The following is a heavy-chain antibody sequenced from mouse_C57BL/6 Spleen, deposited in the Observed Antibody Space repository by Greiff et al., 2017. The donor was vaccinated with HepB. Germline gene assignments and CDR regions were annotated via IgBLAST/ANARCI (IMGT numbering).Heavy chain of an antibody. Sequence: VHLVESGAELVRPGASVTLSCKASGYTFTDYEMHWVKQTPVHGLVWIGAIDPETGGTAYNQKFKGKAILTADKSSSTAYMELRSLTSEDSAVYYCTRSGSYYYGSSLYFDYWGQGTTLTVSS. CDR3: TRSGSYYYGSSLYFDY. CDR2: IDPETGGT. CDR1: GYTFTDYE. D-gene: IGHD1-1*01. J-gene: IGHJ2*01. V-gene: IGHV1-15*01.